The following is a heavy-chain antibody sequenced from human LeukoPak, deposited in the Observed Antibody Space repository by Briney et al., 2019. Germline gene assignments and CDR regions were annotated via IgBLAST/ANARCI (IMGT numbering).Heavy chain of an antibody. CDR3: ARDYYYDSSGYRLDY. J-gene: IGHJ4*02. V-gene: IGHV1-2*02. CDR1: GYTLTDYS. CDR2: INPNSGGT. Sequence: ASVKVSCKASGYTLTDYSMHWVRPAPGQWLEWMGCINPNSGGTNNAKKVQGRVTMTRDTSISTAYMELSRLRSDDTAVYYCARDYYYDSSGYRLDYWGQGTLDTVSS. D-gene: IGHD3-22*01.